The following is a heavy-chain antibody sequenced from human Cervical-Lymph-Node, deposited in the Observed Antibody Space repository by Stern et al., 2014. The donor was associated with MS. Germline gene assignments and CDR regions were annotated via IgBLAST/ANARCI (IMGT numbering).Heavy chain of an antibody. CDR1: GGTLSKFP. Sequence: VQLEESGAEVTKPGSSVKVSCKASGGTLSKFPSSWVRQAPGQGLEWMGGIFPVFGTPTYDQEFRGWFTITAVVSTSTVYMELSSLRSDDTAFYYCALSSETSDRWYSLGYDLWGQGTLVTVSS. CDR2: IFPVFGTP. V-gene: IGHV1-69*01. CDR3: ALSSETSDRWYSLGYDL. D-gene: IGHD6-13*01. J-gene: IGHJ5*02.